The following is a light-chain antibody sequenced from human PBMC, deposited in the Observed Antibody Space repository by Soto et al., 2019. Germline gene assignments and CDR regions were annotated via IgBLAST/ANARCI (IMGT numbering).Light chain of an antibody. CDR1: QTLSTNS. V-gene: IGKV3-20*01. Sequence: EIVLTQSPGTLSLSPGERATLSCRASQTLSTNSLAWYQQRLGQTPRLLIYDASNRATGIPDRFSGSGSGTDFTLTISRLEPEDFAVYYCQQYGSSGTFGQGTKVDIK. CDR3: QQYGSSGT. J-gene: IGKJ1*01. CDR2: DAS.